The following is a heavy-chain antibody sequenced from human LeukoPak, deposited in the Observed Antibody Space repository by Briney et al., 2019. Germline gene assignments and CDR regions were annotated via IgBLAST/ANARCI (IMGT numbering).Heavy chain of an antibody. CDR1: GGSIPSYY. D-gene: IGHD4-11*01. J-gene: IGHJ4*01. CDR3: ARGAYSNYLSVDY. Sequence: SETLSLTCALSGGSIPSYYWSWIRQSPGQGLEWIGYLFYSGSTNYNPSLKSRLTMSTDTSKNQFSLNVRSVTAADTAVYYCARGAYSNYLSVDYWGHGSLVTVSS. CDR2: LFYSGST. V-gene: IGHV4-59*01.